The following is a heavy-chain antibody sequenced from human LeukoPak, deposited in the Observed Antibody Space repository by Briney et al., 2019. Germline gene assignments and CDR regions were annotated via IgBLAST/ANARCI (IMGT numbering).Heavy chain of an antibody. J-gene: IGHJ6*03. CDR1: GFTFSSYA. Sequence: GGSLRLSCAASGFTFSSYAMHWVRQAPGKGLEWVAVISYDGSNKYYADSVKGRFTISRDNSKNTLYLQMNSLRAEDTAVYYCANSHSGYGATYYYYMDVWGKGTTVTVSS. CDR3: ANSHSGYGATYYYYMDV. V-gene: IGHV3-30-3*01. D-gene: IGHD5-12*01. CDR2: ISYDGSNK.